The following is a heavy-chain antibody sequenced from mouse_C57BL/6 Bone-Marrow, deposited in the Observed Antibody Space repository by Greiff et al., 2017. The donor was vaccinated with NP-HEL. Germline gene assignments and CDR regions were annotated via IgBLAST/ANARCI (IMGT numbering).Heavy chain of an antibody. CDR3: TCYGSSYWFAY. J-gene: IGHJ3*01. V-gene: IGHV6-3*01. Sequence: DVMLVESGGGLVQPGGSMKLSCVASGFTFSNYWMNWVRQSPEKGLEWVAQIRLKSDNYATHYAESVKGRFTISRDDSKSSVYLQMNNLRAEDTGIYYCTCYGSSYWFAYWGQGTLVTVSA. D-gene: IGHD1-1*01. CDR2: IRLKSDNYAT. CDR1: GFTFSNYW.